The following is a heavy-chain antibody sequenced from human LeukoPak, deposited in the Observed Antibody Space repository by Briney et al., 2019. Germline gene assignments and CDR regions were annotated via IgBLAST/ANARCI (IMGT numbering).Heavy chain of an antibody. V-gene: IGHV3-33*01. J-gene: IGHJ4*02. Sequence: PGGSLRLSCAASGFTFSSYGMRWVRQAPGKGLEWVAVIWYDGSNKYYADSVKGRFTISRDNSKNTLYLQMNSLRAEDTAVYYCARQGRYYDILTGFDYWGQGTLVTVSS. CDR1: GFTFSSYG. CDR3: ARQGRYYDILTGFDY. D-gene: IGHD3-9*01. CDR2: IWYDGSNK.